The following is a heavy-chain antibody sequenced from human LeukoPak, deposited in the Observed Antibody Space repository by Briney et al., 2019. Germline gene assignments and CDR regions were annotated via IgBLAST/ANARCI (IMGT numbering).Heavy chain of an antibody. CDR3: ARVGYCSGGSCPYYFDL. V-gene: IGHV1-46*01. J-gene: IGHJ4*02. Sequence: ASVKVSCKASGYTFTTHYIYWVRQAPGQGLEWMGKIDPSNGMTTYARKFQGRVTMTRDTSISTAYMELSSLRSDDTAVYYCARVGYCSGGSCPYYFDLWGQGTLVTVSS. D-gene: IGHD2-15*01. CDR1: GYTFTTHY. CDR2: IDPSNGMT.